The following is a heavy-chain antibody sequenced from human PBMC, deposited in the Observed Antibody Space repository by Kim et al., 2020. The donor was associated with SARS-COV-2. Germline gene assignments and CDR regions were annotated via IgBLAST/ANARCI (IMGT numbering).Heavy chain of an antibody. J-gene: IGHJ4*02. CDR3: ARWATPRYFDY. CDR2: ITDGSGTA. Sequence: GGSLRLSCLVSGLTFTTNGMIWVRQAPGKGLEWVASITDGSGTATYYVDPVKGRFTISRDNSKNTLYLQMNSLRVDDPAVYYCARWATPRYFDYWGQGILVTVS. CDR1: GLTFTTNG. D-gene: IGHD2-15*01. V-gene: IGHV3-23*01.